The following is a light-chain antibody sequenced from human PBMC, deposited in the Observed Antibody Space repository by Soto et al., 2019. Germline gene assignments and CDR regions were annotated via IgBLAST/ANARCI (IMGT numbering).Light chain of an antibody. CDR2: DVS. V-gene: IGLV2-14*03. CDR1: SSDVGAYNF. CDR3: GSYTTSSNYV. J-gene: IGLJ1*01. Sequence: QSVLTQPASVSGSPGQSITISCTGTSSDVGAYNFVSWYQQHPDKAPKLMIFDVSNRPSGVSNRFSGSKSGNTVSLTISGLQSEDEAEYYCGSYTTSSNYVFGTGTKVTVL.